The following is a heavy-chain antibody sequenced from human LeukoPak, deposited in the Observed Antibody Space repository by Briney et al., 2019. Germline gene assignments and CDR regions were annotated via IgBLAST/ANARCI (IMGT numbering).Heavy chain of an antibody. D-gene: IGHD2-2*01. CDR3: VILPSPIVVVPAAAG. V-gene: IGHV3-64D*06. Sequence: PGGSRRLSCSASGFTFSSYAMHWVRQAPGKGLEYVSAISSNGGSTYYADSVKGRFTISRDNSKNTLYLQMSILRAEDTAVYYCVILPSPIVVVPAAAGWGQGTLVTVSS. CDR2: ISSNGGST. J-gene: IGHJ4*02. CDR1: GFTFSSYA.